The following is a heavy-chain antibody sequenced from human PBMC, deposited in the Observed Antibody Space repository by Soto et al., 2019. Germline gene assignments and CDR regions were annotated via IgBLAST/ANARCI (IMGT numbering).Heavy chain of an antibody. Sequence: GGSLRLSCAASGFTFSSYDMHWVRQATGKGLEWVSAIGTAGDTYYPGSVKGRFTISRENAKNSLYLQMNSLRAGDTAVYYCARGYGDYLRGAFDIWGQGTMVTVSS. J-gene: IGHJ3*02. D-gene: IGHD4-17*01. CDR3: ARGYGDYLRGAFDI. V-gene: IGHV3-13*01. CDR2: IGTAGDT. CDR1: GFTFSSYD.